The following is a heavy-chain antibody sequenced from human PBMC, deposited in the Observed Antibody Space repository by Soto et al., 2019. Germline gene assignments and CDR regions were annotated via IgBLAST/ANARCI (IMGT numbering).Heavy chain of an antibody. V-gene: IGHV3-15*01. J-gene: IGHJ4*02. CDR3: TTTDYDYFY. Sequence: EVQLVESGGGLVKPGGSLRLSCAASGFTFSNAWMSWVRQAPGKGLEWVGRIKSKTDGGTTDYAAPVKGRFTISRDDSKNTLYLQMNSLNTQVTDAYYCTTTDYDYFYWGQGTLVTVSS. CDR1: GFTFSNAW. D-gene: IGHD5-12*01. CDR2: IKSKTDGGTT.